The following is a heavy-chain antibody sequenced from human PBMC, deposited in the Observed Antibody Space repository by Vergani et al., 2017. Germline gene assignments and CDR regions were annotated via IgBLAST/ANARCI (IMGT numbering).Heavy chain of an antibody. V-gene: IGHV3-9*01. CDR3: AKDRGGRVTTGYFDL. CDR2: ISWNSGSI. CDR1: GFTFDDYA. D-gene: IGHD4-17*01. Sequence: EVQLVESGGGLVQPGRSLRLSCAASGFTFDDYAMHWVRQAPGKGLVWVSGISWNSGSIGYADSVKGRFTISRDNAKNSLYLQMNSLRAEDTALYYCAKDRGGRVTTGYFDLWGRGTLVTVSS. J-gene: IGHJ2*01.